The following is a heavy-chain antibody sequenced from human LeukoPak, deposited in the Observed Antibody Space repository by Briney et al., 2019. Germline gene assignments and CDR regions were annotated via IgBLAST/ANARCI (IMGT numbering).Heavy chain of an antibody. V-gene: IGHV4-39*01. J-gene: IGHJ4*02. CDR1: GGSISNNNYY. Sequence: SETLSLTCTVSGGSISNNNYYWAWIRQPPGKGLECIGSIYYSGSPYYNPSLKSRVTISVDTSKNQFSLRLSSVTAADTAVYYCATWRTAKTGFDYWGQGTLSPSPQ. D-gene: IGHD1-1*01. CDR3: ATWRTAKTGFDY. CDR2: IYYSGSP.